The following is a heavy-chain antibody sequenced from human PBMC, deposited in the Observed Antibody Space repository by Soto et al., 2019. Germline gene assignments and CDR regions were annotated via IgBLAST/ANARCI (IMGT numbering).Heavy chain of an antibody. CDR2: ISAYNGTT. D-gene: IGHD3-9*01. CDR1: GYTFTSQG. CDR3: ARDGPDYDILTGYWYFDL. V-gene: IGHV1-18*01. J-gene: IGHJ2*01. Sequence: SAKFSCQAPGYTFTSQGISPARQSPGQGLEWMGWISAYNGTTDYAQKLPGRVTMTTDTSTSTAYMELRSLRSDDTAVYYRARDGPDYDILTGYWYFDLWGRGTLVTDSS.